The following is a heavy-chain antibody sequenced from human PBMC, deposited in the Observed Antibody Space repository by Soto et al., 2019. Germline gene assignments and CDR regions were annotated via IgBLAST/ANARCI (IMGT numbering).Heavy chain of an antibody. J-gene: IGHJ4*02. CDR3: VRGSSGDSDFFSGYYHYDF. CDR2: INPSVGST. V-gene: IGHV1-46*03. CDR1: GYTFTGYY. D-gene: IGHD3-3*01. Sequence: QVQLVQSGAEVRKPGASVKVSCKASGYTFTGYYIHWVRQAPGQGLEWMGMINPSVGSTSYTQKYQGRVTVNRDTSMSTGYMELSNLTYADTAVYYCVRGSSGDSDFFSGYYHYDFWHQLTLVTVSS.